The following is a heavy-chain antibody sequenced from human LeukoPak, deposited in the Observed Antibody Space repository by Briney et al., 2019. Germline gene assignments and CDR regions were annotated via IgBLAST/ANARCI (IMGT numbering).Heavy chain of an antibody. V-gene: IGHV1-18*01. CDR3: ATRGSGSFDY. CDR1: GYTFTSYG. D-gene: IGHD1-26*01. J-gene: IGHJ4*02. Sequence: ASVKVSCKASGYTFTSYGISWVRQAPGQGLEWMGWITAYNDNTYYAQKLQGRVTMTTDTSTSTAYMELRSLRSDDTAVYYCATRGSGSFDYWGQGTLVTVSS. CDR2: ITAYNDNT.